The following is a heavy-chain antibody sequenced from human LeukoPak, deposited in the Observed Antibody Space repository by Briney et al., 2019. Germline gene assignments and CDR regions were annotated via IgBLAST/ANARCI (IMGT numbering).Heavy chain of an antibody. CDR3: ARDLRVVSSGYFDL. Sequence: SVKVSCKASGGTFTSYAISWVRQAPGQGLEWMGGIIPIFGTANYAQKFQGRVTITADESTSTAYMELSSLRSEDTAVYYCARDLRVVSSGYFDLWGRGTLVTVSS. D-gene: IGHD5/OR15-5a*01. CDR1: GGTFTSYA. V-gene: IGHV1-69*13. J-gene: IGHJ2*01. CDR2: IIPIFGTA.